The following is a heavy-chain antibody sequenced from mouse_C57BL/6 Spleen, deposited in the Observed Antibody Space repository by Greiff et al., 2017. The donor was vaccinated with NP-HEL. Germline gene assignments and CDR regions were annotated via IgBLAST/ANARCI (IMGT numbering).Heavy chain of an antibody. J-gene: IGHJ2*01. CDR1: GFTFSDYG. D-gene: IGHD1-1*01. Sequence: VQLKESGGGLVQPGGSLKLSCAASGFTFSDYGMAWVRQAPRKGPEWVAFISNLAYSIYYADTVTGRFTISRENAKNTLYLEMSSLRSEDTAMYYWARHGSSYTGVYYFDYWGQGTTLTVSS. CDR2: ISNLAYSI. CDR3: ARHGSSYTGVYYFDY. V-gene: IGHV5-15*01.